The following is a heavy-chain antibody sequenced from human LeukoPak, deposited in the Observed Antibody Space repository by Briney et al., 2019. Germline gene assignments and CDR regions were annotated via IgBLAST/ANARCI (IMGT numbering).Heavy chain of an antibody. CDR2: IIPIFGTA. CDR1: GGTFSSYA. D-gene: IGHD3-22*01. J-gene: IGHJ3*02. Sequence: GASVKVSCKASGGTFSSYAISWVRQAPGQGLEWMGGIIPIFGTANYAQKFQGRVTITADESTSTAYMELSSLRSEDTAVYYCARVRVYYYDGSGYYYVDAFDIWGQGTMVTVSS. V-gene: IGHV1-69*13. CDR3: ARVRVYYYDGSGYYYVDAFDI.